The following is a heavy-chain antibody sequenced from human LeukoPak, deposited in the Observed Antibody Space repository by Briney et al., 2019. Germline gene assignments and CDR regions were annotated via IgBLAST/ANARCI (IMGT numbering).Heavy chain of an antibody. CDR3: ARRILYSYGYWDYFDY. V-gene: IGHV4-59*01. Sequence: SETLSLTCTVSGGSISSYYWSWIRQPPGKGLEWIGYIYYSGSTNYNPSLKSRVTISVDTSKNQFSLKLSSVTAADTAVYYCARRILYSYGYWDYFDYRGQGTLVTVSS. J-gene: IGHJ4*02. CDR2: IYYSGST. D-gene: IGHD5-18*01. CDR1: GGSISSYY.